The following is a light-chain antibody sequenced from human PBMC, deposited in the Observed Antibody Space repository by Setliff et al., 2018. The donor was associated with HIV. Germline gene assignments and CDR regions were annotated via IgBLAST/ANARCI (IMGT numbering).Light chain of an antibody. V-gene: IGLV1-44*01. CDR1: SSNIGSNT. J-gene: IGLJ1*01. Sequence: LAQPPSASGTPGQRVTISCSGSSSNIGSNTVNWYQQFPGTAPKLLIYNNNQRPSGVPDRFSGSKSGTSASLAISGLQSEDGADYYCAAWDDSLNGYVFGTGTKVTVL. CDR2: NNN. CDR3: AAWDDSLNGYV.